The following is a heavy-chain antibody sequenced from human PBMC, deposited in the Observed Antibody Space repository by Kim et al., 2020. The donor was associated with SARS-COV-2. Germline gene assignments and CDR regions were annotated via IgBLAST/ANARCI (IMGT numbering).Heavy chain of an antibody. D-gene: IGHD1-26*01. Sequence: YTPSLRRRVTISVDTSKNQFSLKLSSVTAADTAVYYCARRHSGSYYFDYWGQGTLATVSS. V-gene: IGHV4-59*08. CDR3: ARRHSGSYYFDY. J-gene: IGHJ4*02.